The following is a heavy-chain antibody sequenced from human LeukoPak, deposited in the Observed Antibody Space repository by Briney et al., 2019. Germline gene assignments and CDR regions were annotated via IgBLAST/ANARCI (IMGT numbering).Heavy chain of an antibody. CDR2: ISYDGSNK. D-gene: IGHD6-19*01. V-gene: IGHV3-33*05. Sequence: GGSLRLSCAASGFTFTSYAMDWVRQAPGKGLEWVALISYDGSNKYYADSVKGRFTISRDNSKNTLYLQMNSLRVEDTAVYYCAKEGYSTGSTAEHFQNWGQGALVTVSS. CDR3: AKEGYSTGSTAEHFQN. J-gene: IGHJ1*01. CDR1: GFTFTSYA.